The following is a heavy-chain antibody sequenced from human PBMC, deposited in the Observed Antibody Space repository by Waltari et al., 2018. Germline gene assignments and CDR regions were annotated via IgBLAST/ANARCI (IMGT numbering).Heavy chain of an antibody. J-gene: IGHJ2*01. V-gene: IGHV1-69*14. CDR2: IIPIFGTA. CDR1: GGTFSSYA. CDR3: ARGPYRGGSCYGGDCYSWYFDL. Sequence: QVQLVQSGAEVKKPGSSVKVSCKASGGTFSSYAISWVRQAPGQGLEWMGGIIPIFGTANYAQKFQGRVTITADKSTSTAYMELSSLRSEDTAVYYCARGPYRGGSCYGGDCYSWYFDLWGRGTLVTVSS. D-gene: IGHD2-15*01.